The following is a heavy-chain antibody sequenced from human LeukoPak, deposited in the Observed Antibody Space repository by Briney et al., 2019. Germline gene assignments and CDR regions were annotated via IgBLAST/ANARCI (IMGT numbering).Heavy chain of an antibody. CDR2: INHSGST. CDR3: ASLTPRNHYDSTIANKFDY. Sequence: SETLSLTCAVYGGSFSGYYWSWIRQPPGKGLEWIGEINHSGSTNYNPSLKSRVTISVDTSKNQFSLKLSSVTAAATAVYYCASLTPRNHYDSTIANKFDYWGQGTLVTVSS. CDR1: GGSFSGYY. D-gene: IGHD3-10*01. V-gene: IGHV4-34*01. J-gene: IGHJ4*02.